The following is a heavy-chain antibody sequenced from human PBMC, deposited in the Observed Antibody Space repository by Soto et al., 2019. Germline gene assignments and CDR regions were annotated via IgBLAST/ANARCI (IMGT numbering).Heavy chain of an antibody. J-gene: IGHJ4*02. V-gene: IGHV4-39*01. Sequence: QLQLQESGPGLVKPSETLSLTCTVSGGSISSSSYYWGWIRQPPGKGLEWIGSIYYSGSTYYNPSLKIRGTICVDTSKTQFSLKLSSVTAADTAVYYCARQGYCCGDCYSYSFDYWGQGTLVIVSS. CDR1: GGSISSSSYY. CDR3: ARQGYCCGDCYSYSFDY. CDR2: IYYSGST. D-gene: IGHD2-21*01.